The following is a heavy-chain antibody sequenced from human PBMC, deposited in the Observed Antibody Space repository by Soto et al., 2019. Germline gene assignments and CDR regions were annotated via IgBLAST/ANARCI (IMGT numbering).Heavy chain of an antibody. CDR3: ARSRYCTNGVCYNSSDAFAI. D-gene: IGHD2-8*01. CDR1: GFTFSSYE. Sequence: EVQLVESGGGLVQPGGSLRLSCAASGFTFSSYEMNWVRQAPGKGLEWVSYISSSGSTIYYADSVKGRFTISRDNAKNSLYLQMNSLRAEDTAVYYCARSRYCTNGVCYNSSDAFAIWGQGTMVTVSS. J-gene: IGHJ3*02. V-gene: IGHV3-48*03. CDR2: ISSSGSTI.